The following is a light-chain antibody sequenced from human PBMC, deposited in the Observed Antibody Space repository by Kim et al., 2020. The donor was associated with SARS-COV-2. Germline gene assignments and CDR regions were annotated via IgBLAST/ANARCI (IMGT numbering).Light chain of an antibody. Sequence: LGQAVRISCQGDTLRIYYASWYQQKPRQAPVLFIHGNNNLPSGDPDRFSGSSSGNTASLTITGAHAEDEADYYSFARDRSDNPFYYFGPGTKVTVL. CDR2: GNN. CDR1: TLRIYY. J-gene: IGLJ1*01. CDR3: FARDRSDNPFYY. V-gene: IGLV3-19*01.